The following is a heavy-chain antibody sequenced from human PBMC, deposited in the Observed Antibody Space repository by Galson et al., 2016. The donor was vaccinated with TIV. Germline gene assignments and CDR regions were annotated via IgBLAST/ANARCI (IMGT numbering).Heavy chain of an antibody. CDR1: GFSVSDNY. CDR2: FSNSDYT. J-gene: IGHJ6*02. Sequence: SLRLSCAASGFSVSDNYINWVRQAPGKGLEWVSIFSNSDYTNYADSVKGQFTISRDNSKNTVYLHMSRLRAEDTAVYYCARERQHCGDNCYLSYYFGMDVWGQGTTVTVSS. D-gene: IGHD2-21*01. V-gene: IGHV3-66*03. CDR3: ARERQHCGDNCYLSYYFGMDV.